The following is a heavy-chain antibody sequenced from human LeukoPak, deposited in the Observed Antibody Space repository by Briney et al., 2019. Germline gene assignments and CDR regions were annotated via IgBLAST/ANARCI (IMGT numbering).Heavy chain of an antibody. CDR1: GFTFSSYG. J-gene: IGHJ6*03. V-gene: IGHV3-33*06. Sequence: GRSLRLSCAASGFTFSSYGMHWVRQAPGKGLEWVAVIWYDGSNKYYVDSVKGRFTISRDDSKNTLYLQMNSLRAEDTAVYYCAKDGDRGEYYYSYYMDVWGKGTTVTVSS. CDR3: AKDGDRGEYYYSYYMDV. D-gene: IGHD3-10*01. CDR2: IWYDGSNK.